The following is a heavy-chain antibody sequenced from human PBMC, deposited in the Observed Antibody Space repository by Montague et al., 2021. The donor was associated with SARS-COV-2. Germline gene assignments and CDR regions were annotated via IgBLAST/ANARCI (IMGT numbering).Heavy chain of an antibody. Sequence: SETLSLTCTVSGGSISGYYWSWIRQPPGTGLEWIGYIHDSGKTYYNPSLRSRVTISVDTSKNQFSLKMTSVTAADTAVYYCAGLQGDGSLYGMDVWGQGTTVTVSS. V-gene: IGHV4-59*01. CDR2: IHDSGKT. CDR3: AGLQGDGSLYGMDV. J-gene: IGHJ6*02. D-gene: IGHD5-24*01. CDR1: GGSISGYY.